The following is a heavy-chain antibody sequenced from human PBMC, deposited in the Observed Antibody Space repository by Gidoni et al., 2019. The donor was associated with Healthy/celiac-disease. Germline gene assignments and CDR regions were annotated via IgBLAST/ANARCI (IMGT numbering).Heavy chain of an antibody. CDR3: VKDYYGSGSTPGY. Sequence: VQLVESGGGVVQPGGSLRLSGSASGFTFSSYAMHWVRQAPGKGLEYGSAISSNGGSTYYADSVKGRFTISSDNSKNTLYLQMSSLRAEDTAVYYCVKDYYGSGSTPGYWGQGTLVTVSS. CDR1: GFTFSSYA. D-gene: IGHD3-10*01. CDR2: ISSNGGST. J-gene: IGHJ4*02. V-gene: IGHV3-64D*06.